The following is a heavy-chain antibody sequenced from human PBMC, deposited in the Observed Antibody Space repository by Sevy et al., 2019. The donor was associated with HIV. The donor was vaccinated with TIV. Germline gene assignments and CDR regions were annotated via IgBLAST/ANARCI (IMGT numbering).Heavy chain of an antibody. CDR1: GFTFSSYA. Sequence: GGSLRLSCAASGFTFSSYAMHWVRQAPGKGLEWVAVISYDGSNKYYADSVKGRFTIPRDNSKNTLYLQMNSLRAEDTAVYYCARDLRPGDYYYMDFWGKGTTVTVSS. J-gene: IGHJ6*03. V-gene: IGHV3-30-3*01. CDR3: ARDLRPGDYYYMDF. CDR2: ISYDGSNK. D-gene: IGHD3-10*01.